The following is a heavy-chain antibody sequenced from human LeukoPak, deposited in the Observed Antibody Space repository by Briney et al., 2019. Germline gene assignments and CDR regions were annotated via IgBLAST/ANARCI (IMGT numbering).Heavy chain of an antibody. Sequence: GGSLRLSCAASGLTIRDNYMSWVRQAPGKGLEWVSVIYSGGRTYYADSVKGRFTISRDNSKNTLYLQMNSLRAEDTAVYYCAGGTGELEAFDYWGQGTLVTVSS. V-gene: IGHV3-66*01. CDR1: GLTIRDNY. J-gene: IGHJ4*02. D-gene: IGHD3-16*01. CDR3: AGGTGELEAFDY. CDR2: IYSGGRT.